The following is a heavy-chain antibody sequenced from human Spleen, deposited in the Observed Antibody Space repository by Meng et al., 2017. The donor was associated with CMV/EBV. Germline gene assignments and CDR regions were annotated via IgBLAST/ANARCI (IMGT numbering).Heavy chain of an antibody. CDR1: GYTFPNYA. Sequence: GYTFPNYAIHWVRQAPGQRLEWMGWINAGNANTKYSQKFQGRVTITRDTSASTAYMELSSLRSEDTAVYYCARYPLWELLQQAPFDYWGQGTLVTVSS. CDR3: ARYPLWELLQQAPFDY. V-gene: IGHV1-3*01. J-gene: IGHJ4*02. D-gene: IGHD1-26*01. CDR2: INAGNANT.